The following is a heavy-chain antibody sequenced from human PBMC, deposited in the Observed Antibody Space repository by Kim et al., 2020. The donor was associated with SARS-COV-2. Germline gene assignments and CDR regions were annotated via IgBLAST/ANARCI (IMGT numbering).Heavy chain of an antibody. CDR2: INHSGST. J-gene: IGHJ6*01. CDR1: GGSFSGYY. CDR3: ARGGGIAALYYYYYGMDV. V-gene: IGHV4-34*01. D-gene: IGHD6-13*01. Sequence: SETLSLTCSVYGGSFSGYYWSWIRQPPGKGLEWIGEINHSGSTNYNPSLKSRVTISVDTSKNQFSLKLSSVTAADTAVYYCARGGGIAALYYYYYGMDV.